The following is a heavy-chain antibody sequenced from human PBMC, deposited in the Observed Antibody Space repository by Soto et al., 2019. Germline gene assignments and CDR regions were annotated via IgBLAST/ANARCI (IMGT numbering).Heavy chain of an antibody. Sequence: ITLKESGPTLVKPTQTLTLTCTFSGFSLSSSGVGVGWIRQPPGKALEWLALIYWDGDKRYSYSPSLKNRHAITNDTAKHRVVPTIANMDPVDTATYYCAQSISYCSSNSCPNWFDPWGQGTLVTVSS. CDR1: GFSLSSSGVG. D-gene: IGHD2-2*01. CDR2: IYWDGDK. CDR3: AQSISYCSSNSCPNWFDP. J-gene: IGHJ5*02. V-gene: IGHV2-5*02.